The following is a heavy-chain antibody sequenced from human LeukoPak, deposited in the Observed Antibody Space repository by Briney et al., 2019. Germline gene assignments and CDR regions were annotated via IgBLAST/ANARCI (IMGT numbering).Heavy chain of an antibody. D-gene: IGHD6-19*01. CDR1: GYSFTRYW. V-gene: IGHV5-51*01. CDR2: IYPGDSDT. J-gene: IGHJ4*02. CDR3: ARLQYSSAWEDYFDY. Sequence: GESLKISCKGSGYSFTRYWIGWVRQMPGKGLEWMGIIYPGDSDTRYSPSFQGQVTISADKSISTAYLQWSSLKASDTAIYYCARLQYSSAWEDYFDYWGQGTLVTVSS.